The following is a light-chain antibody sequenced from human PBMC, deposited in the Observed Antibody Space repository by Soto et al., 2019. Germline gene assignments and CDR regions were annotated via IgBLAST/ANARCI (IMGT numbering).Light chain of an antibody. CDR2: KAS. V-gene: IGKV1-5*03. J-gene: IGKJ4*01. CDR3: LQYNVYPLS. Sequence: DILKTQCVAALSASIGDRVTITCRASQNVNRWLAWYQQRPGKAPNLLIHKASTLEVGVPSRFSGSASGTEFTLTISSLQPDDFAVYFCLQYNVYPLSFGGGIKV. CDR1: QNVNRW.